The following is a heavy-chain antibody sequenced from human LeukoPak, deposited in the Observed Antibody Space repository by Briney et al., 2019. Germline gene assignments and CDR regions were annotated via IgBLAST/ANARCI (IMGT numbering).Heavy chain of an antibody. Sequence: PGGSLRLSCAASGFTFSNYAMSWVRQAPGKGLERVSAITISDGRSYYADSVKGRFAVSRDNSGNTLYLQMNSLRGEDTAVYYCAKVGPGSDYHYGMGVWGQGTTVTVSS. CDR1: GFTFSNYA. D-gene: IGHD3-10*01. V-gene: IGHV3-23*01. CDR3: AKVGPGSDYHYGMGV. J-gene: IGHJ6*02. CDR2: ITISDGRS.